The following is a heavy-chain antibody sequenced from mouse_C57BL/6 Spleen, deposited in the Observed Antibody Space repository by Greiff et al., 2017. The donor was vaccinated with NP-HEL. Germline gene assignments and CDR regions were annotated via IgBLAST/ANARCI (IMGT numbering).Heavy chain of an antibody. CDR1: GYTFTSYW. CDR3: ARRGLDYYGSNWYFDV. D-gene: IGHD1-1*01. J-gene: IGHJ1*03. Sequence: QVQLQQPGAELVKPGASVKLSCKASGYTFTSYWMHWVKQRPGQGLEWIGMIHPNSGSTNYNEKFKSKATLTVDKSSSTAYMQLSSLTSEDSAVYYCARRGLDYYGSNWYFDVWGTGTTVTVSS. CDR2: IHPNSGST. V-gene: IGHV1-64*01.